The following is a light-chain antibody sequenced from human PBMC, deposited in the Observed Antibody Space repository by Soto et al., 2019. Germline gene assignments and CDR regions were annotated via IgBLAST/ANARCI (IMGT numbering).Light chain of an antibody. J-gene: IGLJ2*01. V-gene: IGLV4-69*01. CDR1: SGHSSYA. Sequence: QLVLTQSPSASASLGASVKLTCTLSSGHSSYAIAWHQQQPEKGPRYLMKFNSDGSHSKGDGIPDRFSGSSSGAERYLTISSLQSEDEADYYCQTWGTGIVVFGGGTKLTAL. CDR3: QTWGTGIVV. CDR2: FNSDGSH.